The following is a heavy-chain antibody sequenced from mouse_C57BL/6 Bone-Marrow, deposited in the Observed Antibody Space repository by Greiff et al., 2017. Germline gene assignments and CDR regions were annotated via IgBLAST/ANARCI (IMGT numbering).Heavy chain of an antibody. V-gene: IGHV1-54*01. CDR1: GYAFTNYL. Sequence: QVQLQQSGAELVRPGTSVKVSCKASGYAFTNYLIEWVKQRPGQGLEWIGVMNPGSGGTNYNEKFKGKATLTADKSSSTAYMQLSSLTSEDSAVYFCAREEDGYYVPFAYWGQGTLVTVSA. CDR2: MNPGSGGT. J-gene: IGHJ3*01. CDR3: AREEDGYYVPFAY. D-gene: IGHD2-3*01.